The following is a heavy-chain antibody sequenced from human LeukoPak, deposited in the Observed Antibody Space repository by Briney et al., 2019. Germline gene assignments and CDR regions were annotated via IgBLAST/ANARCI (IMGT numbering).Heavy chain of an antibody. V-gene: IGHV4-59*01. CDR3: ARDAAYNWNYVDY. D-gene: IGHD1-20*01. CDR1: GGSINNYY. CDR2: IYYTGNT. Sequence: SETLSLTCTVSGGSINNYYWNWIRQPPGKGLEWIGYIYYTGNTNYNPSLKSRVTMSVDTSKNQFSLKLSSVTAADTAVYYCARDAAYNWNYVDYWGQGTLVTVSS. J-gene: IGHJ4*02.